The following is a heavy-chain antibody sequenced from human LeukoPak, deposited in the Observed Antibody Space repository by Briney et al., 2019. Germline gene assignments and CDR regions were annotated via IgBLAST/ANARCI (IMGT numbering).Heavy chain of an antibody. CDR3: ARGNDYSNYGTILWWFDP. Sequence: GGSLRLSCAASGFTFSSYEMNWVRQAPGKGLEWVSYISSSGSTIYYADSVKGRFTISRDKAKNSLYLQMNSLRAEDTAVYYCARGNDYSNYGTILWWFDPWGQGTLVTVSS. CDR1: GFTFSSYE. D-gene: IGHD4-11*01. CDR2: ISSSGSTI. J-gene: IGHJ5*02. V-gene: IGHV3-48*03.